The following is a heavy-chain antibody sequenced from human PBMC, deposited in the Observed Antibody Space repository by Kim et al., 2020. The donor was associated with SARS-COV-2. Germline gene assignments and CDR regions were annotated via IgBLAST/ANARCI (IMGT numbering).Heavy chain of an antibody. CDR3: AREAVGATMDYYYGMDV. J-gene: IGHJ6*02. D-gene: IGHD1-26*01. CDR2: IYYSGST. Sequence: SETLSLTCTVSGGSVSSGSYYWSWILQPPGKGLEWIGYIYYSGSTNYNPSLKSRVTISVDTSKNQFSLKLSSVTAADTAVYYCAREAVGATMDYYYGMDVWGQGTTVTVS. CDR1: GGSVSSGSYY. V-gene: IGHV4-61*01.